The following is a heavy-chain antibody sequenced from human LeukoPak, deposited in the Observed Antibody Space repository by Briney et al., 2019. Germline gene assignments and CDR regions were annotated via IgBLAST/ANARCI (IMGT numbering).Heavy chain of an antibody. CDR3: AKEMGSSGGGGY. CDR1: GFTFDDYA. V-gene: IGHV3-9*03. Sequence: GRSLRLSCAASGFTFDDYAMHWVRQAPGKGLEWVSGISWNSGSIGYADSVKGRFTISRDNAKNSLYLQMNSLRAEDMALYYCAKEMGSSGGGGYWGQGTLVTVSS. CDR2: ISWNSGSI. J-gene: IGHJ4*02. D-gene: IGHD3-22*01.